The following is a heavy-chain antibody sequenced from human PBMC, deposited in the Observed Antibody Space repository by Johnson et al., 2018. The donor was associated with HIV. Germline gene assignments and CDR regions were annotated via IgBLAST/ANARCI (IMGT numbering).Heavy chain of an antibody. CDR3: ARDPDALSSSI. D-gene: IGHD6-6*01. J-gene: IGHJ3*02. CDR1: GFTFSSYA. Sequence: QVQLVESGGGVVQPGRSLRLSCAASGFTFSSYAMHWVRQAPGKGLEWVAVISYDGTNKYYAESVKGRLTISRDNSKTTLYLQMNRRRVEDTAVYYCARDPDALSSSIWGQGTMVTVSS. V-gene: IGHV3-30-3*01. CDR2: ISYDGTNK.